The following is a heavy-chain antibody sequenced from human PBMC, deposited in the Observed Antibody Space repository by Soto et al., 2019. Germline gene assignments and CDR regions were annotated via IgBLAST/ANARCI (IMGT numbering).Heavy chain of an antibody. CDR2: INAGNGNT. CDR3: ARGLGLYYFDY. Sequence: VLLTVSCKTFGSTFTYFSMHSVPQAPGQRLEWMGWINAGNGNTKYSQKFQGRVTITRDTSASTAYMELSSLRSEDTAVYYCARGLGLYYFDYWGQGTLVTVSS. V-gene: IGHV1-3*01. CDR1: GSTFTYFS. D-gene: IGHD1-26*01. J-gene: IGHJ4*02.